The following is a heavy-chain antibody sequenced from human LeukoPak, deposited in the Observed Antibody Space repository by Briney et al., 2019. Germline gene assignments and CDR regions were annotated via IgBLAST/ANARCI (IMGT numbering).Heavy chain of an antibody. Sequence: PSETLSLTCTVSGGSISSSTYYWGWIRQPPGKGLEWIGTIYYRGSTYYNPSLESRVTISVDTSKNQFSLKLTSVTAADTAVYYCARLGRTYYDFWSGPWGQGTLVTVSS. V-gene: IGHV4-39*01. CDR2: IYYRGST. CDR3: ARLGRTYYDFWSGP. J-gene: IGHJ5*02. CDR1: GGSISSSTYY. D-gene: IGHD3-3*01.